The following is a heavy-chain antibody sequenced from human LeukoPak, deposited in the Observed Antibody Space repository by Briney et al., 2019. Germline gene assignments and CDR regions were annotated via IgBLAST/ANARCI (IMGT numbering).Heavy chain of an antibody. CDR3: ARERLRYCSSTSCLYFDY. J-gene: IGHJ4*02. V-gene: IGHV3-30*04. CDR2: ISYDGSNK. Sequence: GGSLRLSCAASGFTFSSYAMHWVRQAPGKGLEWVAVISYDGSNKYYADSVKGRFTISRDNSKNTLYLQMNSPRAEDTAVYYCARERLRYCSSTSCLYFDYWGQGTLVTVSS. D-gene: IGHD2-2*01. CDR1: GFTFSSYA.